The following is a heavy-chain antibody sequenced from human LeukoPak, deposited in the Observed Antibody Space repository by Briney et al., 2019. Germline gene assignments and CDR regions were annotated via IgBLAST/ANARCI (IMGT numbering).Heavy chain of an antibody. CDR2: ISYDGSNK. Sequence: HPGGSLRLSCAASGFTFSSYGMHWVRQASGKGLEWVAVISYDGSNKYYADSVKGRFTISRDNSKNTLYLQMNSLRAEDTAVYYCATAVRVVVVAATATTTEYFQHWGQGTLVTVSS. J-gene: IGHJ1*01. CDR3: ATAVRVVVVAATATTTEYFQH. V-gene: IGHV3-30*03. CDR1: GFTFSSYG. D-gene: IGHD2-15*01.